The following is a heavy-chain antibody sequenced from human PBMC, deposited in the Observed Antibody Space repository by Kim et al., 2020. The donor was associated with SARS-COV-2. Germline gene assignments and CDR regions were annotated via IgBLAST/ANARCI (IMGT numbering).Heavy chain of an antibody. D-gene: IGHD6-13*01. CDR3: ARRKGIAAAGLDY. J-gene: IGHJ4*02. CDR2: INHSGST. CDR1: GGSFSGYY. Sequence: SETLSLTCAVYGGSFSGYYWSWIRQPPGKGLEWIGEINHSGSTNYNPSLKSRVTISVDTSKNQFSLKLSSVTAADTAVYYCARRKGIAAAGLDYWGQGTLVTVSS. V-gene: IGHV4-34*01.